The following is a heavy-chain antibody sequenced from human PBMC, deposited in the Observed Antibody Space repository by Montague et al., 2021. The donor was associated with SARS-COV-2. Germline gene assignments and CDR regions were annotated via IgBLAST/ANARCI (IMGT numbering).Heavy chain of an antibody. CDR2: ISYTGST. Sequence: SETLSLTCTVSGGSISSSSHYWGWLRQPPGRGLQWIGSISYTGSTYYNPSLKSRVTISRDTSKNQFSLKLSSVTAADTAVYYCASQYYYDNNGFPAYDYWGRGTLVTVSS. V-gene: IGHV4-39*01. CDR1: GGSISSSSHY. D-gene: IGHD3-22*01. J-gene: IGHJ4*02. CDR3: ASQYYYDNNGFPAYDY.